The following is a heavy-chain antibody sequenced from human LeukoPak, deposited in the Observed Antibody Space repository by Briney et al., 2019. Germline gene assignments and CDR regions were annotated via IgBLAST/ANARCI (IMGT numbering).Heavy chain of an antibody. Sequence: ASVKVSCKASGYTFTGYYMHWVRQAPGQGLEWMGRINPNSGGTNYAQKFQGRVTMNRDTSISTAYMELSRLRSDDTAVYYCARGRIGTNPSGYLTWGQGTLVTVSS. J-gene: IGHJ4*02. V-gene: IGHV1-2*06. CDR1: GYTFTGYY. CDR3: ARGRIGTNPSGYLT. CDR2: INPNSGGT. D-gene: IGHD5-12*01.